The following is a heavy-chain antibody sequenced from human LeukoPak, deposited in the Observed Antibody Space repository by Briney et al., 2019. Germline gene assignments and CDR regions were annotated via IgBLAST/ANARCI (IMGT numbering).Heavy chain of an antibody. J-gene: IGHJ6*02. CDR1: GGSISSYY. CDR3: ARRNSAGSYYYYYGMDV. CDR2: IYYSGST. D-gene: IGHD6-19*01. V-gene: IGHV4-59*08. Sequence: SETLSLTCTVSGGSISSYYWSWIRQPPGKGLEWIGYIYYSGSTNYNPSLKSRATISVDTSKNQFSLKLSSVTAADTAVYYCARRNSAGSYYYYYGMDVWGQGTTVTVSS.